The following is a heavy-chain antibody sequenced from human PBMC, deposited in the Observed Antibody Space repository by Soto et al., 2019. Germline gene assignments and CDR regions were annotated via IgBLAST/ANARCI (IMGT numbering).Heavy chain of an antibody. CDR2: ISGDGGST. D-gene: IGHD5-18*01. CDR1: GFTFDDYA. Sequence: GGSLRLSCAASGFTFDDYAMHWVRQAPGKGLEWVSLISGDGGSTYYADSVKDRFTISRDNSKNSLYLQMNSLRTEDTALYYCAKDTVNGGYSYGLDYWGQGTLVTVSS. V-gene: IGHV3-43*02. J-gene: IGHJ4*02. CDR3: AKDTVNGGYSYGLDY.